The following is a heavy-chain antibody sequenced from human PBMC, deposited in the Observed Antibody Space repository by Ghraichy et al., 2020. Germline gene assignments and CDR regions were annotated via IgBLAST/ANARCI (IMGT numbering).Heavy chain of an antibody. Sequence: ASVKVSCKASGYTFTSYDINWVRQATGQGLEWMGWMNPNSGNTGHAQKFQGRVTMTRNTSISTAYMELSSLRSEDTAVYYCARDVGGSGWYRYWGQGTLVTVSS. CDR3: ARDVGGSGWYRY. D-gene: IGHD6-19*01. V-gene: IGHV1-8*01. CDR2: MNPNSGNT. CDR1: GYTFTSYD. J-gene: IGHJ4*02.